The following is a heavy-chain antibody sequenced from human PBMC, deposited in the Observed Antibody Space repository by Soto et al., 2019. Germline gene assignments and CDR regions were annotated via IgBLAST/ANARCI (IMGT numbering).Heavy chain of an antibody. J-gene: IGHJ5*02. CDR1: GGSISSGGDY. CDR2: IYYSGST. CDR3: ARAGTTMVRGVISGWFDP. D-gene: IGHD3-10*01. V-gene: IGHV4-61*08. Sequence: SETLSLTCTVSGGSISSGGDYWSWIRQHPGKGLEWIGYIYYSGSTNYNPSLKSRVTISVDTSKNQFSLKLSSVTAADTAVYNCARAGTTMVRGVISGWFDPWGQGTLVTVSS.